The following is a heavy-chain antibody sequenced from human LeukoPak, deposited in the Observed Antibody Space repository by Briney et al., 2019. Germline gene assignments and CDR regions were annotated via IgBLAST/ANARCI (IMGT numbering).Heavy chain of an antibody. V-gene: IGHV3-23*01. Sequence: QPGGSLRLSCAASGLTFSSYAMRWVRQAPGKGLEWVSSISGSGGSTYYADSVKGRFTISRDNSQNTLYLQMNSLRAEDTAVYYCARTDCSSTSCYFGFGYGGMDVWGQGTTVTVSS. D-gene: IGHD2-2*01. J-gene: IGHJ6*02. CDR1: GLTFSSYA. CDR3: ARTDCSSTSCYFGFGYGGMDV. CDR2: ISGSGGST.